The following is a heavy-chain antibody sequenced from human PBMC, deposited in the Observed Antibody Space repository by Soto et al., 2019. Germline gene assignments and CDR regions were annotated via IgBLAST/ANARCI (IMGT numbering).Heavy chain of an antibody. D-gene: IGHD3-16*02. V-gene: IGHV4-39*01. Sequence: SETLSLTCTVSGGSISSSSYYWGWIRQPPGKGLEWIGSIYYSGSTYYNPSLKSRVTISVDTSKNQFSLKLSSVTAADTAVYYCARRGDYVWGSYRPGWFDPWGQGTLVTVSS. CDR2: IYYSGST. CDR1: GGSISSSSYY. J-gene: IGHJ5*02. CDR3: ARRGDYVWGSYRPGWFDP.